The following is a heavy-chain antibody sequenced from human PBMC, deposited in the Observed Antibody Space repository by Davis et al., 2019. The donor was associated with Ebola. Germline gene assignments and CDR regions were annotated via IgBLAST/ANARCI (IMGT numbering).Heavy chain of an antibody. Sequence: PSETPSLTCAVYGGSFSGYYWSWIRQPPGKGLEWIGEINHSGSTYYNPSPKSRVTISVDTSKNQFSLKLSSVTAADTAVYYCARVKQQPLYYYYYYMDVWGKGTTVTVSS. V-gene: IGHV4-34*01. CDR3: ARVKQQPLYYYYYYMDV. D-gene: IGHD6-13*01. CDR2: INHSGST. CDR1: GGSFSGYY. J-gene: IGHJ6*03.